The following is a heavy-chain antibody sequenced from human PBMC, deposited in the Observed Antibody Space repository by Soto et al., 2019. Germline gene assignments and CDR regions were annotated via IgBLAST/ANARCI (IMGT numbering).Heavy chain of an antibody. D-gene: IGHD1-26*01. CDR2: FDPEDGET. V-gene: IGHV1-24*01. CDR1: GYTLTELS. Sequence: ASVKVSCKVSGYTLTELSMHWVRQAPGKGLEWMGGFDPEDGETIYAQKFQGRVTMTEDTSTDAAYMELSSLRSEDTAVYYCATIKDSRHIPVVGATTSPNYYGMDVWGQGTTVTVSS. CDR3: ATIKDSRHIPVVGATTSPNYYGMDV. J-gene: IGHJ6*02.